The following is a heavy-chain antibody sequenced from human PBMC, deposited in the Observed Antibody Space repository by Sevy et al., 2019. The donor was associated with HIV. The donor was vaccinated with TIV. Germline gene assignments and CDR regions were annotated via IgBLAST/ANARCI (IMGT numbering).Heavy chain of an antibody. V-gene: IGHV1-69*13. CDR1: GGTFSSYA. CDR2: IIPIFGTA. Sequence: ASVKVSCKASGGTFSSYAISWVRQAPGQGLEWMGGIIPIFGTANYAQKFQGRVTITADESTSTAYMELSSLRFEDTAVYYCARDLSSSSFGSAYFDYWGQGTLVTVSS. D-gene: IGHD6-6*01. CDR3: ARDLSSSSFGSAYFDY. J-gene: IGHJ4*02.